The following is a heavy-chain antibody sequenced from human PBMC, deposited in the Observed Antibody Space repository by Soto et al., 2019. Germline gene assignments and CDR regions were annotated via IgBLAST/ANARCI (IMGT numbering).Heavy chain of an antibody. J-gene: IGHJ4*01. Sequence: GASVKVSCKASGYTFSSYGISCVRQAPGQGLEWMGWISAYDGNANYAQKLQGRVTMTADTSTSTAYMELRSLRSDDTAVYYCASVNGGDIVEVPAAILYFDHWGLGTLVIVPS. V-gene: IGHV1-18*01. CDR2: ISAYDGNA. D-gene: IGHD2-2*02. CDR1: GYTFSSYG. CDR3: ASVNGGDIVEVPAAILYFDH.